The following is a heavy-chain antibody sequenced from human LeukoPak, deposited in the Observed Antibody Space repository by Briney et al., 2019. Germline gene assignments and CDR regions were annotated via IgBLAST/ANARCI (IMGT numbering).Heavy chain of an antibody. V-gene: IGHV3-66*01. D-gene: IGHD4-11*01. Sequence: GGSLRVSCAASGFTVSSNYMSWVRQAPGKGLEWVSIIYSGGSTYYADSVKGRFTISRDNSKNTLYLRMNSLRAEDTAVYYCARDRTGQQLISRKEYYYMDVWGRGTTVTISS. CDR3: ARDRTGQQLISRKEYYYMDV. J-gene: IGHJ6*03. CDR2: IYSGGST. CDR1: GFTVSSNY.